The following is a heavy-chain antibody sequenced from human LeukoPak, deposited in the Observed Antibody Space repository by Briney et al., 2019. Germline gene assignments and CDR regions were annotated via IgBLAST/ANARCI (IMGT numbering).Heavy chain of an antibody. CDR2: IYYSGST. D-gene: IGHD3-22*01. CDR3: GGIVVAYPNGFDP. J-gene: IGHJ5*02. CDR1: GGSISSYY. V-gene: IGHV4-59*01. Sequence: SETLSLTCTVSGGSISSYYWSWIRQPPGKGLEWIGYIYYSGSTNYNPSLKSRVTISADTTTNEFSLMLSTMPAAETSVYYCGGIVVAYPNGFDPWGQGTMVTVSS.